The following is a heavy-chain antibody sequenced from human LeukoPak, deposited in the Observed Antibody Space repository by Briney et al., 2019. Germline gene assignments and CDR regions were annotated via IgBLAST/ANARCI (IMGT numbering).Heavy chain of an antibody. D-gene: IGHD3-22*01. CDR3: ARASLPYYYDSSGYYYIGEM. Sequence: ASVKVSCKASGYTFTSYDINWVRQATGQGLEWMGWMNPNSGNTGYAQKFQGRVTMTRNTSISTAYMELSSLRSEDTAVYYCARASLPYYYDSSGYYYIGEMRGQGTLVTVSS. CDR2: MNPNSGNT. J-gene: IGHJ4*02. V-gene: IGHV1-8*01. CDR1: GYTFTSYD.